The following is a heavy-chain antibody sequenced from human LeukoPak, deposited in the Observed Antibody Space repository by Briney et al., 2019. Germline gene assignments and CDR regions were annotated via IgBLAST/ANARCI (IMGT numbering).Heavy chain of an antibody. CDR3: ASFLTGYFNY. D-gene: IGHD3-9*01. Sequence: SETLSLTCVVFGGSFSTYCWSWIRQPPGKGLEWIGEINPRGSTNYNPSLKSRVTISADTSKNQFSLNLRSVTAADTAVYYCASFLTGYFNYWGQGTLVTVSS. CDR1: GGSFSTYC. V-gene: IGHV4-34*01. CDR2: INPRGST. J-gene: IGHJ4*02.